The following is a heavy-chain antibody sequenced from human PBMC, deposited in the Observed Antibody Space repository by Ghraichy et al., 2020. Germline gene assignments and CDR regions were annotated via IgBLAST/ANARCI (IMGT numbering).Heavy chain of an antibody. CDR2: ISYDGSYT. V-gene: IGHV3-30*04. D-gene: IGHD6-13*01. CDR3: ARDLVAADTSAMLY. J-gene: IGHJ4*02. Sequence: LSLTCAGSGFTFSSYAMYWVRQAPGKGLEWVALISYDGSYTYYADSVKGRFSISRDNSKNTLYLQMSGLRLEDTAVYFCARDLVAADTSAMLYWGQGALISVPS. CDR1: GFTFSSYA.